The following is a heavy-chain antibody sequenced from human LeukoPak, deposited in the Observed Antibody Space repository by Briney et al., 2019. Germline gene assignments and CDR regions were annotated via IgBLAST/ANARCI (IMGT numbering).Heavy chain of an antibody. CDR1: GGTFSSYA. D-gene: IGHD5-12*01. CDR2: IIPIFGTA. Sequence: SVKVSCKASGGTFSSYAISWVRQAPGQGLEWMGGIIPIFGTANYAQKFQGRVTIAADESTSTAYMELSSLRSEDTAVYYCARDSHSGYDSFGGSSWYYFDYWGQGTLVTVSS. V-gene: IGHV1-69*13. CDR3: ARDSHSGYDSFGGSSWYYFDY. J-gene: IGHJ4*02.